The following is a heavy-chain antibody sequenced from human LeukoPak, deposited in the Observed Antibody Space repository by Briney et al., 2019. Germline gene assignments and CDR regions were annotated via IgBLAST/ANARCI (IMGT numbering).Heavy chain of an antibody. CDR2: INSKTDGGTT. V-gene: IGHV3-15*01. CDR1: GFTFSNTW. CDR3: TTNMCSSGSCYSAFDI. Sequence: GGSLRLSCAASGFTFSNTWMNWVRQAPGKGLEWVGRINSKTDGGTTDYAAPVKGRFTISRDDSKNTLYLQMNSLKIGDTAVYYCTTNMCSSGSCYSAFDIWGQGTMVTVSS. J-gene: IGHJ3*02. D-gene: IGHD2-2*02.